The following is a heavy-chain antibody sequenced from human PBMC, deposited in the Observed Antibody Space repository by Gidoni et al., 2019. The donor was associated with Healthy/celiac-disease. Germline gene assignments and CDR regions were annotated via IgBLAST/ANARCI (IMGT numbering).Heavy chain of an antibody. Sequence: EVQLLESAGGLVQTGGSLRLYCAASAFTFSSEAMSWVRPAPGKGLEWVYANSFSGGSTYYAEAVKGRFTIFRENSKNTMYLQMNSLGAEDKAVYYCAKDAAGTSFDYWGQGTLVTVSS. CDR3: AKDAAGTSFDY. CDR2: NSFSGGST. J-gene: IGHJ4*02. V-gene: IGHV3-23*01. D-gene: IGHD3-10*01. CDR1: AFTFSSEA.